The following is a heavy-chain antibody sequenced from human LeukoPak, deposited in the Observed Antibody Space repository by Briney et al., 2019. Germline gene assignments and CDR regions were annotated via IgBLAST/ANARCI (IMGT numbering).Heavy chain of an antibody. D-gene: IGHD6-19*01. J-gene: IGHJ3*02. CDR2: IYYSGST. CDR3: ARTATPGYGSGRSGAVDI. V-gene: IGHV4-59*01. Sequence: PSETLSLTCTVSSGSINGFYWSWIRQPPEKGLEWIGYIYYSGSTNYNPSLKSRVTISVDTSKDQFSLKLSSVTAADTAVYYCARTATPGYGSGRSGAVDIWGQGTMVTVSS. CDR1: SGSINGFY.